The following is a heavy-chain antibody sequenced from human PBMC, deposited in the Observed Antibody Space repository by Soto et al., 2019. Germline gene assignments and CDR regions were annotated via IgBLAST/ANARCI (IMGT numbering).Heavy chain of an antibody. CDR1: GGSISSYY. J-gene: IGHJ6*03. CDR2: IYYSGST. Sequence: SETLSLTCTVSGGSISSYYWSWIRQPPGKGLEWIGYIYYSGSTNYNPSLKSRVTISVDTSKNQFSLKLSSVTAADTAVYYCARVDHGDYRATEYYYYYYMDVWGKGTTVTVSS. D-gene: IGHD4-17*01. CDR3: ARVDHGDYRATEYYYYYYMDV. V-gene: IGHV4-59*01.